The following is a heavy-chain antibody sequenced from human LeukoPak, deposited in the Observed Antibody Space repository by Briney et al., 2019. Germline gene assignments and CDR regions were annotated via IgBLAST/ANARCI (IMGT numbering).Heavy chain of an antibody. J-gene: IGHJ4*02. CDR1: GGSISSGSYY. Sequence: SQTLSLTCTVSGGSISSGSYYWSWIRQPAGKGLEWIGRIYTSGSTYYNPSLKSRVTISVDTSKNQFSPKLSSVTAADTAVYYCLSLTGHFDYVWGSYRPNYVDYWGQGTLVTVSS. CDR3: LSLTGHFDYVWGSYRPNYVDY. V-gene: IGHV4-61*02. CDR2: IYTSGST. D-gene: IGHD3-16*02.